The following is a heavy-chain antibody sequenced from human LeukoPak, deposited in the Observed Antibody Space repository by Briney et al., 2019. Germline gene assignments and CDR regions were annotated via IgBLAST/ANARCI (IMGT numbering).Heavy chain of an antibody. CDR3: AKDYRITIFGVVSFFGY. CDR2: VSSSGTNT. Sequence: GGSLRLSCAASGFTFSIYAMSWVRQAPGQGLECVSSVSSSGTNTYYADSVKGRFTISRDNSKNTLYLQMNSLRAEDTAVYYCAKDYRITIFGVVSFFGYWGQGTLVTVSS. V-gene: IGHV3-23*01. CDR1: GFTFSIYA. J-gene: IGHJ4*02. D-gene: IGHD3-3*01.